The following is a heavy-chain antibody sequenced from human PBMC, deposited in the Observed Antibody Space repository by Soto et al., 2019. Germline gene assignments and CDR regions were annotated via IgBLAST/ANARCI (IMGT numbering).Heavy chain of an antibody. CDR2: ISGSTGTT. V-gene: IGHV3-23*01. D-gene: IGHD3-10*01. J-gene: IGHJ6*02. CDR3: AKARGGAMVRGVVAWYYGMDV. Sequence: PGGSLRLSCAASGFTFSSYAMSWVRQTPGKGLEWVSTISGSTGTTYYAGSVKGQFTISRDNSKNTLYLQMSRLRAEDTAVYYCAKARGGAMVRGVVAWYYGMDVWGQGTTVTVSS. CDR1: GFTFSSYA.